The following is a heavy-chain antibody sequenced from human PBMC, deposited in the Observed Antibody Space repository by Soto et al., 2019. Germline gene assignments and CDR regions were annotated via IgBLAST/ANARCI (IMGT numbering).Heavy chain of an antibody. V-gene: IGHV4-61*08. Sequence: SETLSLTCTVSGGSVSSGDYFWSWLRQSPGKRLEWVAYIYYSGSTNYNPSLKSRATISVDTSKSQVSLTLTSMTAADAAVYYCARSPNYYYYGFDVWGQGTTVTVSS. D-gene: IGHD3-10*01. CDR3: ARSPNYYYYGFDV. J-gene: IGHJ6*02. CDR2: IYYSGST. CDR1: GGSVSSGDYF.